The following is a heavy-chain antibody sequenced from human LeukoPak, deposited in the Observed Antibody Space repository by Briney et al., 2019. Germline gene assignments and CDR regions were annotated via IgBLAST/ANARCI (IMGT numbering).Heavy chain of an antibody. CDR1: GFNLNTYW. V-gene: IGHV3-74*01. CDR3: GRDVGAYCSTTTCYSRFGFDV. CDR2: INAEGSVT. J-gene: IGHJ3*01. Sequence: GGSLRLSCAASGFNLNTYWMHWVRQVPGKGLVWVARINAEGSVTTYADSVKGRFIISRDNAKNMVYLQLSGVRAEDTAMYHCGRDVGAYCSTTTCYSRFGFDVWGQGTMVTVSS. D-gene: IGHD2-2*01.